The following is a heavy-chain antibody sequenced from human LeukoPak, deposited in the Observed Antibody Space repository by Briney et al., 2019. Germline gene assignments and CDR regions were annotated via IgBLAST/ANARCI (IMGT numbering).Heavy chain of an antibody. CDR2: IYSSGGT. CDR1: GGSINTYY. J-gene: IGHJ4*02. V-gene: IGHV4-59*01. D-gene: IGHD1-26*01. CDR3: ARAGVGGATANDY. Sequence: SETLSLTCTVSGGSINTYYWSWIRQPPGKGLEWIGYIYSSGGTNYNPSLKSRVTISVDTSKNQFSLKLSSVTAADTAVYYCARAGVGGATANDYWGQGTLVTVSS.